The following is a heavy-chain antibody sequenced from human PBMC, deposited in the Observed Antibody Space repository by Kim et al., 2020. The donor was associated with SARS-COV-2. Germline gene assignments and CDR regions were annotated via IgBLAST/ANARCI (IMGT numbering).Heavy chain of an antibody. J-gene: IGHJ4*02. CDR2: IYDTETT. V-gene: IGHV4-4*02. D-gene: IGHD2-21*02. Sequence: SETLSLTCLVSGVSIDTNNWWTWVRQTPGKGLEWIGAIYDTETTDYNPSLKSRVTILMDKSKNEFSLKLTSVTAADTAVYYCARDIRYGDSRALDFWGPGTLVTVSS. CDR3: ARDIRYGDSRALDF. CDR1: GVSIDTNNW.